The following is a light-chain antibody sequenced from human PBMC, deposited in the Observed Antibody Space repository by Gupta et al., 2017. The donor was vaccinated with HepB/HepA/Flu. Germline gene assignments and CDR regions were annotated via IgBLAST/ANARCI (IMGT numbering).Light chain of an antibody. V-gene: IGKV2-28*01. Sequence: DIVMIQSLLSLPVTPGEPASISCRSSQCRLQRNGFNYLDWYLQKPGQSPQLLIYLGSYRASGVPDRFSGSGSGTDFILKISRGEADDVGVYYCRQALQTPITFGQGTPVDIK. J-gene: IGKJ5*01. CDR1: QCRLQRNGFNY. CDR3: RQALQTPIT. CDR2: LGS.